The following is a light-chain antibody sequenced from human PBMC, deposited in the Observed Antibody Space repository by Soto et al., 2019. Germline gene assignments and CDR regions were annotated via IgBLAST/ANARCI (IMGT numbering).Light chain of an antibody. J-gene: IGLJ3*02. Sequence: QSVLTQPPSVSGAPGQRVTISCTGSSSNIGAGYDVHWYQQLPGTAPKLLIYGNSNRPSGVPDLFSGSKSGTSASLAITGLQAEDEADYYCPSYDSSLSGWVFGGGTKLTVL. CDR3: PSYDSSLSGWV. V-gene: IGLV1-40*01. CDR2: GNS. CDR1: SSNIGAGYD.